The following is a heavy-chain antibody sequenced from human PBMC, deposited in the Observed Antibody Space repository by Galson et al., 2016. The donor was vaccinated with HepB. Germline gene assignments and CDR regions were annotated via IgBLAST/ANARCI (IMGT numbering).Heavy chain of an antibody. V-gene: IGHV3-33*01. CDR3: ARDMAIAAAATFDY. D-gene: IGHD6-13*01. J-gene: IGHJ4*02. CDR2: IWYDGSNK. CDR1: GFTFSSYG. Sequence: SLRLSCAASGFTFSSYGVHWVRQAPGKGLEWVAVIWYDGSNKYYADSVKGRFTISRDNSKNTLYLQMNSLRAEDTAVYYCARDMAIAAAATFDYWGQGTLVTVSS.